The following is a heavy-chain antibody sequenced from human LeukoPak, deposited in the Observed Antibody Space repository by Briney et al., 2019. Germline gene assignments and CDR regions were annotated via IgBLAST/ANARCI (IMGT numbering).Heavy chain of an antibody. CDR1: GGSFSGYY. CDR3: ARFAYYGSGSYYHYYYYGMDV. J-gene: IGHJ6*02. V-gene: IGHV4-34*01. Sequence: TSETLSLTCAVYGGSFSGYYWSWIRQPPGKGLEWIGEINHSGSTNYNPSLKSRVTISVDTSKNQFSLKLSSVTAADTAVYYCARFAYYGSGSYYHYYYYGMDVWGQGTTVTVSS. D-gene: IGHD3-10*01. CDR2: INHSGST.